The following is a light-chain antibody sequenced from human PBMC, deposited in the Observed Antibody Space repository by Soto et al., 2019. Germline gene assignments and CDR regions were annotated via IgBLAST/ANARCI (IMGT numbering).Light chain of an antibody. Sequence: QSVLTQPPSVSGAPGQRVTISCTWSSSNIGAGYDVHWYQQLPGTAPKLLIYGNSNRPSGVPDRFSGSKSGTSASLATTGLQAEDEADYYCQSYDSSLSGYVFGTGTKVTVL. CDR2: GNS. CDR3: QSYDSSLSGYV. CDR1: SSNIGAGYD. V-gene: IGLV1-40*01. J-gene: IGLJ1*01.